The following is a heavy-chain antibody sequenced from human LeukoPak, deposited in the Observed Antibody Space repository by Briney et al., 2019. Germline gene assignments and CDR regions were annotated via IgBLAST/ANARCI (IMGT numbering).Heavy chain of an antibody. V-gene: IGHV1-69*06. CDR2: IIPIFGTA. CDR3: ATRSAGGYQLLSSYYYYGMDV. D-gene: IGHD2-2*01. J-gene: IGHJ6*04. CDR1: GGTFSSYA. Sequence: SVKVSCKASGGTFSSYAISWVRQAPGQGLEWMGGIIPIFGTANYAQKFQGRVTITADKSTSTAYMELSSLRSEDTAVYYCATRSAGGYQLLSSYYYYGMDVWGKGTTVTASS.